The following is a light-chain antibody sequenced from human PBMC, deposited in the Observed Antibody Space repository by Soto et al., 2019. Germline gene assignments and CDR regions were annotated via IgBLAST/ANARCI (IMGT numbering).Light chain of an antibody. Sequence: QSAVTQPPSASGSPGQSVTISCTGTSSDVGVYNYVSWYQQHPGKAPKLMIYEVSKRPSGVPDRFSGSKSGNTASLTVSGLQAEEEADYYCSSYAGSNNWVFGGGTKLTVL. J-gene: IGLJ3*02. CDR1: SSDVGVYNY. V-gene: IGLV2-8*01. CDR3: SSYAGSNNWV. CDR2: EVS.